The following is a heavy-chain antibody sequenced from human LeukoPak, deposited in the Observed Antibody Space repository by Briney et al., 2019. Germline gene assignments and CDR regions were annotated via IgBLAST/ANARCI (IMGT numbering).Heavy chain of an antibody. V-gene: IGHV1-18*01. J-gene: IGHJ4*02. Sequence: ASVKVSCKASGYTFTSYGISWVRQAPGQGLEWMGWISVYNGNTNYAQKLQGRVTMTTDTSTSTAYMELRSLRSDDTAVYYCARGAHNSSSPPSVGYWGQGTLVTVSS. D-gene: IGHD6-6*01. CDR3: ARGAHNSSSPPSVGY. CDR2: ISVYNGNT. CDR1: GYTFTSYG.